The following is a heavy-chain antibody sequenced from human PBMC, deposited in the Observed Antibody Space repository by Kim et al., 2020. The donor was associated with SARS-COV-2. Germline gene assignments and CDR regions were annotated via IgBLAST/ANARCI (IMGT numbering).Heavy chain of an antibody. J-gene: IGHJ4*02. CDR1: GYTFTSYY. CDR3: ARGYSASYRIDY. Sequence: ASVKVSCKASGYTFTSYYIHWVRHAPGQGLEWMGIISPSGGTTTYAQTFQGRVTMTRDTSTSTIYMELSSLRSEDTAVYYCARGYSASYRIDYWGQGTLVTVSS. V-gene: IGHV1-46*01. CDR2: ISPSGGTT. D-gene: IGHD6-13*01.